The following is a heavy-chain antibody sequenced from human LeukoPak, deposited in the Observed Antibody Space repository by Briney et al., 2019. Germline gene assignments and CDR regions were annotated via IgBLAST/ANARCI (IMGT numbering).Heavy chain of an antibody. Sequence: QPGGSLRLSCAAPGFTFSSYAMSWVRQAPGKGLEWVSAISGSGGSTYYADSVKGRFTISRDNSKNTLYLQMNSLRAEDTAVYYCAKDWYYDSSGYFDYWGQGTLVTVSS. CDR2: ISGSGGST. CDR3: AKDWYYDSSGYFDY. V-gene: IGHV3-23*01. D-gene: IGHD3-22*01. CDR1: GFTFSSYA. J-gene: IGHJ4*02.